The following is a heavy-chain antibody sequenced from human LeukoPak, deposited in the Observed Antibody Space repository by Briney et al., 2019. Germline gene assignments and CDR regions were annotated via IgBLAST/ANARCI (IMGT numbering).Heavy chain of an antibody. Sequence: GGSLRLSCAASGFTFSSYAMSWLRQAPGKGLEWVSAISASGGSTYYADSVKGRFTISRDNSKNTLYLQMNSLRAEDTAVYYCAKGYNYSKGWFDPWVQGTLVTVSS. CDR2: ISASGGST. CDR1: GFTFSSYA. CDR3: AKGYNYSKGWFDP. D-gene: IGHD4-11*01. V-gene: IGHV3-23*01. J-gene: IGHJ5*02.